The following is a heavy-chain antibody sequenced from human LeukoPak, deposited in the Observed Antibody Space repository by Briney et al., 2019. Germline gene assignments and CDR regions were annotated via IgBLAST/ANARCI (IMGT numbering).Heavy chain of an antibody. V-gene: IGHV4-34*01. J-gene: IGHJ4*02. D-gene: IGHD5-18*01. CDR3: ARGVKYSYGLLFDY. CDR1: GGSFSGYY. Sequence: SETLSLTCAVYGGSFSGYYWSWIRQPPGKGLEWIGEINHSGSTNYNPSLKSQVTISVDTSKNQFSLKLSSVTAADTAVYYCARGVKYSYGLLFDYWGQGTLVTVSS. CDR2: INHSGST.